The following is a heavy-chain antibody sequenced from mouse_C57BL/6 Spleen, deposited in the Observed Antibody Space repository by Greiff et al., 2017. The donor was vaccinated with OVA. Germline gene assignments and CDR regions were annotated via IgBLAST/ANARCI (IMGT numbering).Heavy chain of an antibody. CDR3: ARGPYDYAWFAY. D-gene: IGHD2-4*01. CDR2: IDPSDSYT. CDR1: GYTFTSYW. J-gene: IGHJ3*01. V-gene: IGHV1-50*01. Sequence: QVQLQQPGAELVKPGASVKLSCKASGYTFTSYWMQWVKQRPGQGLEWIGEIDPSDSYTNYNQKFKGKATLTVDTSSSTAYMQLSSLTSEDSAVYYCARGPYDYAWFAYWGQGTLVTVSA.